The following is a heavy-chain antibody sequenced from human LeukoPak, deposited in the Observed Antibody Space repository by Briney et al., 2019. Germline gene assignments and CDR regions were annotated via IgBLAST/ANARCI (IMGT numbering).Heavy chain of an antibody. CDR2: ISWNSGSI. V-gene: IGHV3-9*01. J-gene: IGHJ4*02. CDR1: GFTFDDYA. D-gene: IGHD3-10*01. Sequence: SLRFSCAASGFTFDDYAMPWVRPAPGKGLEWVSGISWNSGSIGYADSVKGRFTISRDNAKNSLYLQMNSLRAEDTALYYCAKLHPGSGSYYNGHFAYWCQGTLVTVSS. CDR3: AKLHPGSGSYYNGHFAY.